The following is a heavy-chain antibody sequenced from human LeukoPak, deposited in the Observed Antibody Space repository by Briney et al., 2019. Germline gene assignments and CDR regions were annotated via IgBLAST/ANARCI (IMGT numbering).Heavy chain of an antibody. J-gene: IGHJ4*02. CDR1: GDSISTYY. CDR2: IYYRVTS. Sequence: ASETLSLTCTVSGDSISTYYWSWIRQPPGKGLEWIGYIYYRVTSDYNPSLKSRVTMSVDMSTRQISLKLSSVTAADTAVYYCAFYDSSGYYGYWGQGTLVTVSS. D-gene: IGHD3-22*01. CDR3: AFYDSSGYYGY. V-gene: IGHV4-59*01.